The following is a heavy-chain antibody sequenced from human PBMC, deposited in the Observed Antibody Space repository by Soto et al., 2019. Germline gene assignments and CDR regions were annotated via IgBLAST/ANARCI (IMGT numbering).Heavy chain of an antibody. Sequence: QVQLVESGGGVVQPGRSLRLSCAASGFTFSSYGMHWVRQAPSKGLEWVAVIWYDGSNKYYADSVKGRFTISRDNSKNTLYLQMNSLRAEDTAVYYCARDYDFWSGYSTNWFDPWGQGTLVTVSS. CDR2: IWYDGSNK. CDR1: GFTFSSYG. CDR3: ARDYDFWSGYSTNWFDP. J-gene: IGHJ5*02. V-gene: IGHV3-33*01. D-gene: IGHD3-3*01.